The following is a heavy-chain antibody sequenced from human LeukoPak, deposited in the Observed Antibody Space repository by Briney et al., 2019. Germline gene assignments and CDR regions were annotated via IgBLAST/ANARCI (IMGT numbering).Heavy chain of an antibody. D-gene: IGHD4-11*01. CDR1: GFTFNTYE. J-gene: IGHJ6*03. CDR3: ARDATTTVGWVYMDV. CDR2: ISNSGDTI. Sequence: GGSLRLSCAASGFTFNTYELNWVRQAPGKGLEWLAHISNSGDTIHYTTSVEDRFTISRDNAKNSVYLQMNSLRVEDTALYYCARDATTTVGWVYMDVWGKGTAVTIS. V-gene: IGHV3-48*03.